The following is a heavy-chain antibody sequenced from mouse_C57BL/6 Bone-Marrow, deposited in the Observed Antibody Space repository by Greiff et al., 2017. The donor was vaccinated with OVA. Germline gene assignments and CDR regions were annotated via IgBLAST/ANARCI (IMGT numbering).Heavy chain of an antibody. CDR1: GFSLTSYG. D-gene: IGHD1-1*01. Sequence: QVQLKESGPGLVQPSQSLSITCTVSGFSLTSYGVHWVRQSPGKGLEWLGVIWSGGSTDYNAAFISRLSISKDNSKSQVFFKMNSLQADDTAIYYCARRGTTVVASYYYAMDYWGQGTSVTVSS. J-gene: IGHJ4*01. CDR2: IWSGGST. V-gene: IGHV2-2*01. CDR3: ARRGTTVVASYYYAMDY.